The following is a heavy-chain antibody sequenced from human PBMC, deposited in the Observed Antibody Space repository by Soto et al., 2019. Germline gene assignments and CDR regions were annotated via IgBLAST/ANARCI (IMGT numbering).Heavy chain of an antibody. V-gene: IGHV3-33*01. D-gene: IGHD3-22*01. Sequence: GGSLRLSCAASGFTFSSYGMHWVRQAPGKGLEWVAVIWYDGSNKYYADSVKGRFTISRDNFKNTLYLQMNSLRAEDTAVYYCARATYYYDSSGYSAGYGLDVWGQGTTVTVSS. CDR2: IWYDGSNK. CDR3: ARATYYYDSSGYSAGYGLDV. CDR1: GFTFSSYG. J-gene: IGHJ6*02.